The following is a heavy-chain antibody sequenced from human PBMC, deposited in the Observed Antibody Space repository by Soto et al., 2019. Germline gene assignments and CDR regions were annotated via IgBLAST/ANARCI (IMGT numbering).Heavy chain of an antibody. CDR1: GGSISSYY. CDR3: ARVGYCTNGVCYGNWFDP. Sequence: PSETVSLTCTVSGGSISSYYWSWIRQPPGKGLEWIGYIYYSGSTNYNPSLKSRVTISVDTSKNQYSLKLSSVTAADTAVYYCARVGYCTNGVCYGNWFDPWGQGTLVTVSS. V-gene: IGHV4-59*01. J-gene: IGHJ5*02. CDR2: IYYSGST. D-gene: IGHD2-8*01.